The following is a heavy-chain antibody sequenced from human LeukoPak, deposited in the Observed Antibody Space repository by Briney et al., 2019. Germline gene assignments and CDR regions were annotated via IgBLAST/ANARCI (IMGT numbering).Heavy chain of an antibody. CDR1: GYTFTGYY. CDR3: ARNTYGSGSGNWFDP. CDR2: INPNNGDT. V-gene: IGHV1/OR15-2*02. J-gene: IGHJ5*02. D-gene: IGHD3-10*01. Sequence: ASVKVSCKASGYTFTGYYMHWMRQAPEEGPEWMGWINPNNGDTNYAQKLQGRVTMTTDTSTSTAYMELRSLRSDDTAVYYCARNTYGSGSGNWFDPWGQGTLVTVSS.